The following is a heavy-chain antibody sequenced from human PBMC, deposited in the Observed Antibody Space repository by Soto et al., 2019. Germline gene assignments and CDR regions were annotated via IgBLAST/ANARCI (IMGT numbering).Heavy chain of an antibody. CDR1: GYTLTSYD. Sequence: QVQLVQSGAEVKKPGASVKVSCKASGYTLTSYDINWVRQATGQGLEWMGWMNPNSGNTGYEQKFQGRDTMTRNTSTSTAYMELSSLRSEDTAVYYCAREVSYWFEPWGQGTLITVSS. J-gene: IGHJ5*02. CDR3: AREVSYWFEP. CDR2: MNPNSGNT. D-gene: IGHD2-8*01. V-gene: IGHV1-8*01.